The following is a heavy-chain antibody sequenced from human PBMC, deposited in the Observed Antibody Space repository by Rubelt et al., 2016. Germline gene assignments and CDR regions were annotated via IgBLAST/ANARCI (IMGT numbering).Heavy chain of an antibody. V-gene: IGHV3-23*01. Sequence: VKGRFTIPRDNSKNTLYLQMNSQRAEDTAVYYCAKDYYDSSGYRGAEALDIWGQGTMVTVSS. CDR3: AKDYYDSSGYRGAEALDI. J-gene: IGHJ3*02. D-gene: IGHD3-22*01.